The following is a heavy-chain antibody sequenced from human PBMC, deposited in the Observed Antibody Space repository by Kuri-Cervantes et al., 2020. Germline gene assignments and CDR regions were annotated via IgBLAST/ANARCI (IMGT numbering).Heavy chain of an antibody. D-gene: IGHD6-13*01. CDR3: ASRGTDSSWYRNPYYYYYYGMDV. Sequence: GGSLRLSCAASGFTSSDYYMSWIRQAPGKGLEWVSYISSSGSTIYYADSVKGRFTISRDNAKNSLYLQMNSLRAEDTAVYYCASRGTDSSWYRNPYYYYYYGMDVWGQGTTVTVSS. CDR2: ISSSGSTI. J-gene: IGHJ6*02. CDR1: GFTSSDYY. V-gene: IGHV3-11*01.